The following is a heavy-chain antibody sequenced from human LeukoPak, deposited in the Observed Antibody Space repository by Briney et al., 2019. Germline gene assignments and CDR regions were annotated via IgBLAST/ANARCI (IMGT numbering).Heavy chain of an antibody. CDR1: GFTFSSYG. V-gene: IGHV3-23*01. CDR3: ARDGDGAVTTDGGDY. J-gene: IGHJ4*02. D-gene: IGHD4-11*01. CDR2: ISGSGGST. Sequence: PGGSLRLSCAASGFTFSSYGMSWVRQAPGKGLEWVSAISGSGGSTYYADSVKGRFTISRDNAKNSLYLQMNSLRAEDTAVYYCARDGDGAVTTDGGDYWGQGTLVTVSS.